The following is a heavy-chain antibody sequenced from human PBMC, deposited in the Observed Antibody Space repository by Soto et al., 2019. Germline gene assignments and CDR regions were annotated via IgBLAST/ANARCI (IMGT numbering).Heavy chain of an antibody. Sequence: SETLSLTCTVSGGSISSSSYYWGWIRQPPGKGLEWIGSIYYSGSTYYNPSLKSRVTISVDTSKNQFSLKLSSVTAADTAVYYCARVKQLPYYMDVWGKGTTVTVSS. J-gene: IGHJ6*03. CDR2: IYYSGST. CDR1: GGSISSSSYY. D-gene: IGHD5-18*01. V-gene: IGHV4-39*07. CDR3: ARVKQLPYYMDV.